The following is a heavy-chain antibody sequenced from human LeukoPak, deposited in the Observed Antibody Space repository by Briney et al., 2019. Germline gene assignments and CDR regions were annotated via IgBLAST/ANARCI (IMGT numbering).Heavy chain of an antibody. J-gene: IGHJ6*02. CDR3: ARRATYYDFWSGYQHYYYGMDV. Sequence: ASVKVSCKASGYTFTSYDINWVRQATGQGLEWMGWMDPNSGNTGYAQKFQGRVTMTRSTSISTAYMELSSLRSEDTAVYYCARRATYYDFWSGYQHYYYGMDVWGQGTTVTVSS. CDR2: MDPNSGNT. CDR1: GYTFTSYD. V-gene: IGHV1-8*01. D-gene: IGHD3-3*01.